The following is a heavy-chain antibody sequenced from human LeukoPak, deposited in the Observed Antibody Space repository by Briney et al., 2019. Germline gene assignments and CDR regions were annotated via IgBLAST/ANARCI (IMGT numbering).Heavy chain of an antibody. CDR3: ARERMTDCSSTSCYIAFFDY. D-gene: IGHD2-2*02. CDR2: ISSSSSYI. CDR1: GFTFSSYS. V-gene: IGHV3-21*01. Sequence: PGGSLRLXCAASGFTFSSYSMNWVRPAPGKGLEWVSSISSSSSYIYYADSVKGRFTISRDNAKNSLYLQMNSLRAEDTAVYYCARERMTDCSSTSCYIAFFDYWGQGTLVTVSS. J-gene: IGHJ4*02.